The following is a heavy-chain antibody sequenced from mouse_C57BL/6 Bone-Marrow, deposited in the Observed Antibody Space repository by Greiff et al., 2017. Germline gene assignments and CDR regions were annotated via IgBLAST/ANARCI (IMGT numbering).Heavy chain of an antibody. J-gene: IGHJ1*03. CDR1: GYAFSSSW. V-gene: IGHV1-82*01. CDR2: IYPGDGDT. Sequence: QVQLQQSGPELVKPGASVKISCKASGYAFSSSWMNWVKQRPGKGLEWIGRIYPGDGDTNYNGKFKGKATLTADKSSSTAYMQLSSPTSEDSAVYFCAKGGLLDWYFDVWGTGTTVTVSS. CDR3: AKGGLLDWYFDV. D-gene: IGHD1-1*01.